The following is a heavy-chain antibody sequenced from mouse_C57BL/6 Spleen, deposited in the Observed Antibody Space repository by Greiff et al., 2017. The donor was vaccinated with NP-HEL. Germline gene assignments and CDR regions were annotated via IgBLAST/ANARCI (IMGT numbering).Heavy chain of an antibody. D-gene: IGHD4-1*01. CDR2: ISYDGSN. CDR3: ARGRTGPLDY. Sequence: EVQLVESGPGLVKPSQSLSLTCSVTGYSITSGYYWNWIRQFPGNKLEWMGYISYDGSNNYNPSLKNRISITRDTSKNQFFLKLNSVTTEDTATYYCARGRTGPLDYWGQGTTLTVSS. V-gene: IGHV3-6*01. CDR1: GYSITSGYY. J-gene: IGHJ2*01.